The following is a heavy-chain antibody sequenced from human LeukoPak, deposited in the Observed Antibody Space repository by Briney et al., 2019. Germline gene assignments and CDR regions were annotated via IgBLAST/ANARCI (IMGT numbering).Heavy chain of an antibody. CDR3: ARAMVRGVHFDY. CDR1: GFAFSSYA. D-gene: IGHD3-10*01. Sequence: GGSLGLSCAASGFAFSSYAMRWVRQAPGKGLEWVAVISYDGSNKYYADSVKGRFTISRDNSKNTLYLQMNSLRAEDTAVYYCARAMVRGVHFDYWGQGTLVTVSS. CDR2: ISYDGSNK. J-gene: IGHJ4*02. V-gene: IGHV3-30*04.